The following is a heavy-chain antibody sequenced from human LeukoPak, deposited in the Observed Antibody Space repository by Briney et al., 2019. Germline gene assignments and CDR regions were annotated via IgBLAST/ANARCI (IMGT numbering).Heavy chain of an antibody. CDR3: VRGNPYRNAFDL. D-gene: IGHD1-1*01. Sequence: PGGSLRLSCAASGFTLNSYLMSWVRQAPGRGLEWVANIKKDGSEESYLDSVKGRFTVSRDNAKNSLFLQMNSLRGEDTAVYYCVRGNPYRNAFDLWGQGTMVTIPS. J-gene: IGHJ3*01. V-gene: IGHV3-7*01. CDR2: IKKDGSEE. CDR1: GFTLNSYL.